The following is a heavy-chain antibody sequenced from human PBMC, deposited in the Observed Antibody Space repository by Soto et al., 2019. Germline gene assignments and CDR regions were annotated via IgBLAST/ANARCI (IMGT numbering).Heavy chain of an antibody. J-gene: IGHJ6*02. Sequence: SETLSLTCTVSGGSISSYYWSWIRQPPGKGLEWIGYIYYSGSTNYNPSLKSRVTISVDTSKNQFSLKLSSVTAADTAVYYCARVPIVVVVAALDYYYYYGMDVWGQGTTVTVSS. CDR3: ARVPIVVVVAALDYYYYYGMDV. V-gene: IGHV4-59*01. CDR2: IYYSGST. D-gene: IGHD2-15*01. CDR1: GGSISSYY.